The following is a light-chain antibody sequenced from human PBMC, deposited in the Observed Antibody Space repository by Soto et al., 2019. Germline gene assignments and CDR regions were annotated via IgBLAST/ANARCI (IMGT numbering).Light chain of an antibody. CDR3: QQYDIWPLT. J-gene: IGKJ4*01. Sequence: EVVMTQSPATLSVSPGEGVTLSCRANRGVLSNLAWYQHKPGQAPRLLISGASTRATGIPARFSGSGSGTDFTLSISSLQSEDFAIYYCQQYDIWPLTFGGGTKVDIK. V-gene: IGKV3-15*01. CDR2: GAS. CDR1: RGVLSN.